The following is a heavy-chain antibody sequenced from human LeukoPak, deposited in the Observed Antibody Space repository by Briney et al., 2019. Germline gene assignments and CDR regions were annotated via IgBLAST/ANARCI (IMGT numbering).Heavy chain of an antibody. V-gene: IGHV3-23*01. J-gene: IGHJ4*02. CDR2: ISGSGGAT. Sequence: GGSLRLSCAASGFTFSNYSMTWVRQAPGKGLEWVSGISGSGGATYYADSVKGRFTISRDNSKNTLYLQMNSLRAEDTAVYYCAKTRLNYFDYWGQGTLVTVSS. D-gene: IGHD3-22*01. CDR3: AKTRLNYFDY. CDR1: GFTFSNYS.